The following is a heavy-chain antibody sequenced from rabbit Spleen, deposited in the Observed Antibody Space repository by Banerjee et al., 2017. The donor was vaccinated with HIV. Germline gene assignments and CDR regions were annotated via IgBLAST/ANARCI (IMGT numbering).Heavy chain of an antibody. Sequence: QEQLEESGGDLVKPEGSLTLTCTASGFSFSSRFYMCRVRQAPGKGLEWIACIDSGSSGDTYYASWAKGRFTISKTSSTTVTLQLNSLTAADTATYFCARGDYYSYADVGYVYCTRFRLWGQGTLVTVS. CDR3: ARGDYYSYADVGYVYCTRFRL. J-gene: IGHJ3*01. CDR2: IDSGSSGDT. CDR1: GFSFSSRFY. D-gene: IGHD6-1*01. V-gene: IGHV1S45*01.